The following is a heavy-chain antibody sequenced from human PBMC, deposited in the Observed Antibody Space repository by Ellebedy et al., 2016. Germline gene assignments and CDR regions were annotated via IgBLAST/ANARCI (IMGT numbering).Heavy chain of an antibody. J-gene: IGHJ5*02. CDR2: VKSKTDGGTT. CDR1: GFTFSNAW. CDR3: ARGVGSGWFDP. Sequence: GESLKISCAASGFTFSNAWMSWVRQAPGKGLEWVGRVKSKTDGGTTDYAAPVQGRFTISRDESENTLYLQMNSLRAEDTAVYYCARGVGSGWFDPWGQGTLVTVSS. D-gene: IGHD2-15*01. V-gene: IGHV3-15*01.